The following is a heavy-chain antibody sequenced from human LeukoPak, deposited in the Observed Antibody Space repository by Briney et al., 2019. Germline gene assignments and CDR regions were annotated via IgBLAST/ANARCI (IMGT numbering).Heavy chain of an antibody. J-gene: IGHJ5*02. CDR2: MHYRGNT. D-gene: IGHD6-13*01. CDR3: ARDRVGIAAVLAPYNWFDP. Sequence: SETLSLTCTVSGGSISSHYWSWIRQSPGKGLEWIGFMHYRGNTNSNPSLRSRVTISMDTSKNQFSLKMSSVTAADTAVYYCARDRVGIAAVLAPYNWFDPWGQGTLVTVSS. V-gene: IGHV4-59*11. CDR1: GGSISSHY.